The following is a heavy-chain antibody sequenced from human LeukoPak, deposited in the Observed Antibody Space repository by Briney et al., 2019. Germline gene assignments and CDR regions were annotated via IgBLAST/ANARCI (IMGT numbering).Heavy chain of an antibody. CDR2: IYYSGST. D-gene: IGHD5-18*01. V-gene: IGHV4-38-2*01. CDR1: NSSISSAYY. Sequence: SETLSLTCAVSNSSISSAYYWGWVRQPPGKGLEWIGSIYYSGSTYYNPSLKSRVTISVDPSKNQFSLKLSSVTAADTAVYYCARHSGYSYGYAYYYYYMDVWGKGTTVTVSS. J-gene: IGHJ6*03. CDR3: ARHSGYSYGYAYYYYYMDV.